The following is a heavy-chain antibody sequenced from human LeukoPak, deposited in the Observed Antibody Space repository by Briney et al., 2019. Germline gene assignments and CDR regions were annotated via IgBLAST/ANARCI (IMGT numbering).Heavy chain of an antibody. J-gene: IGHJ4*02. CDR2: IYYSGST. Sequence: SETLSLTCTVSGGSISSYYWSWIRQPPGKGLEWIGYIYYSGSTNYNPSLKSRVTISVDTSKNQFSLKLSSVTAADTAVYYCARESQGQPGALDYWGQGTLVTVSS. CDR3: ARESQGQPGALDY. CDR1: GGSISSYY. V-gene: IGHV4-59*01. D-gene: IGHD1-14*01.